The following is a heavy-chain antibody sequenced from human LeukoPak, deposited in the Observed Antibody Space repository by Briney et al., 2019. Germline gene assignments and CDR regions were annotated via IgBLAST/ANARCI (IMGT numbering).Heavy chain of an antibody. J-gene: IGHJ1*01. D-gene: IGHD6-19*01. CDR3: AKDDRGSGWYDK. Sequence: QPGGSLRLSCSASGFTFSNYAMSWVRQAPGKGLEWVSGISISGATPLYAESVRGRFTISRDSSKNTVYLQMNSLKSEDTAVYYCAKDDRGSGWYDKWGQGTLVTVSS. CDR1: GFTFSNYA. CDR2: ISISGATP. V-gene: IGHV3-23*01.